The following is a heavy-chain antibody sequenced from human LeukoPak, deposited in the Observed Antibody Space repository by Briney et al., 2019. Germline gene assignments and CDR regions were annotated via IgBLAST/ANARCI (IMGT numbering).Heavy chain of an antibody. Sequence: ASVKVSCKVSVYTLTELSMHWVRQAPGKGLEWMWGFDPEDGETIYAQKFQGRVTMTEDTSTDTAYMELSSLRSEDTALYYCATGAHPQQWLVTQIDYWGQGTLVTVSS. CDR3: ATGAHPQQWLVTQIDY. CDR2: FDPEDGET. V-gene: IGHV1-24*01. D-gene: IGHD6-19*01. CDR1: VYTLTELS. J-gene: IGHJ4*02.